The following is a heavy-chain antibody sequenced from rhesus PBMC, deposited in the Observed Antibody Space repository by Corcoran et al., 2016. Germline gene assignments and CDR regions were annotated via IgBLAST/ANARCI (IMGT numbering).Heavy chain of an antibody. J-gene: IGHJ5-2*02. CDR1: GGSTSGYYY. V-gene: IGHV4S12*01. CDR3: ARGNSWTPGALDV. Sequence: QVQLQESGPGVVKPSENLSLTCAVSGGSTSGYYYWSWIRQPPGKGLVWIGSIYSNSESTNYNPSLKSRVTISKDTSKNQFSLKLGSVTAPDTAVYYCARGNSWTPGALDVWGRGVLVTVSS. CDR2: IYSNSEST. D-gene: IGHD1-1-1*01.